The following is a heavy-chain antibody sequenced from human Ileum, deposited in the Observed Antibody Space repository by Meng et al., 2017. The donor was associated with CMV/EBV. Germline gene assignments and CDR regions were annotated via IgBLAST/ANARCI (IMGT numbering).Heavy chain of an antibody. J-gene: IGHJ4*02. D-gene: IGHD2-15*01. Sequence: GESLKISCATSGFTFDDYTMHWVRQAPGMGLEWVSLITWDGDNTYYADSVKGRFTISRDNSKNTLYLQMNSLRAEDTAIYYCAKCRGGSCYYFDYWGQGTLVTVSS. CDR3: AKCRGGSCYYFDY. CDR2: ITWDGDNT. CDR1: GFTFDDYT. V-gene: IGHV3-43*01.